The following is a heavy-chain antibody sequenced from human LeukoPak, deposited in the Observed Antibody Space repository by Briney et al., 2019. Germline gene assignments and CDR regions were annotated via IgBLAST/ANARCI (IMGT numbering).Heavy chain of an antibody. Sequence: GGSLRLSCAASGFTFSSYAMSWVRQAPGKGLEWVSAISGSGGSTYYADSVKGRFTISRDNSKNTLYLQMNSLRAEDTAVYYCARVAPMIVVARGFFDYWGQGTLVTVSS. J-gene: IGHJ4*02. V-gene: IGHV3-23*01. CDR2: ISGSGGST. CDR1: GFTFSSYA. CDR3: ARVAPMIVVARGFFDY. D-gene: IGHD3-22*01.